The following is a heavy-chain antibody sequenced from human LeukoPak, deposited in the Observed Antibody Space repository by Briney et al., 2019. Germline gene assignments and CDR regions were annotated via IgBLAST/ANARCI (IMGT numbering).Heavy chain of an antibody. J-gene: IGHJ5*02. Sequence: PSETLSPTCAVYGGSFSGFFWSWIRQPPGKGLEWIGEINHSGSTNYNPSLKSRVTVSVDTSKSRFSLNLNSVTAADTAIYFCARGVYGDYYWFDPWGQGTLVTVSS. CDR1: GGSFSGFF. D-gene: IGHD4-17*01. CDR3: ARGVYGDYYWFDP. CDR2: INHSGST. V-gene: IGHV4-34*01.